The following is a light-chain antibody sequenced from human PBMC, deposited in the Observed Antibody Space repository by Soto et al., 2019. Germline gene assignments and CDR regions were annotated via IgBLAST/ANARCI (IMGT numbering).Light chain of an antibody. CDR3: LQDYNYPPT. V-gene: IGKV1-6*01. CDR1: QGIRND. CDR2: AAS. J-gene: IGKJ1*01. Sequence: AIQMTQSPSSLSASVGDRDTITCRASQGIRNDLGWYQQKPGKAPKLLIYAASSLQSGVPSRFSGSGSGTDFTLTISSLQADDFATYYCLQDYNYPPTFGQGTKVEIK.